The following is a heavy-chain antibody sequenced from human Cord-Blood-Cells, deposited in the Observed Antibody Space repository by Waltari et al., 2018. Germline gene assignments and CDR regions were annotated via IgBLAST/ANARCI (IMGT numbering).Heavy chain of an antibody. CDR1: GFTFSSYG. CDR2: ISYDGSNK. Sequence: QVQLVESGGGVVQPGRSLRLSCATSGFTFSSYGMPWVRQAPGKGLEWVAVISYDGSNKYYADSVKGRFTISRDNSKNTLYLQMNSLRAEDTAVYYCAKDLWNSLDYWGQGTLVTVSS. CDR3: AKDLWNSLDY. V-gene: IGHV3-30*18. D-gene: IGHD2-21*01. J-gene: IGHJ4*02.